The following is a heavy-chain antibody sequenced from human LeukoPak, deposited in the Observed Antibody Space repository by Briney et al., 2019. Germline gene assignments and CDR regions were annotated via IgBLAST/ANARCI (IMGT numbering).Heavy chain of an antibody. J-gene: IGHJ4*02. Sequence: GGSLRLSCAASGVTVNNYMNWFRQAPGQGLEWVSGIYSGDTTDYAYSVKGRFTISRDTSKNTLYLQMHSLRADDTAVYYCASAAWYSSSWQEGYYFDYWGQGTLVTVSS. D-gene: IGHD6-13*01. CDR1: GVTVNNY. CDR3: ASAAWYSSSWQEGYYFDY. CDR2: IYSGDTT. V-gene: IGHV3-53*01.